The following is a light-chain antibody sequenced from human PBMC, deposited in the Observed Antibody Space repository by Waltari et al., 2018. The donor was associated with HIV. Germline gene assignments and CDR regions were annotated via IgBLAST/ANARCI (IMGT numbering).Light chain of an antibody. CDR2: GAS. V-gene: IGKV1-39*01. J-gene: IGKJ1*01. Sequence: DIQMTQSPSSLSASVGDRVTISCRASQSISTHLNWYYQKPGKAPSRLIYGASSLQSRVPSRFSGSGSGTEFTLTINGLQPGDVATYYWQQRFSSPRTFGQGTKV. CDR3: QQRFSSPRT. CDR1: QSISTH.